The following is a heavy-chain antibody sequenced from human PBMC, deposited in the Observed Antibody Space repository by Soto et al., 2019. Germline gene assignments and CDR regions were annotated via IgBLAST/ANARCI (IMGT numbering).Heavy chain of an antibody. Sequence: QVQLVQSGAEVKKPGSSVRVSCKASGTIFSSYPISWVRQAPGQGLEWMGRIIPILGETNSAQKFQGRVTPTADKSTNTGYMKLTSLGLEATALYYCARGLGGRMDDWGQGTTVTVSS. CDR3: ARGLGGRMDD. CDR2: IIPILGET. CDR1: GTIFSSYP. V-gene: IGHV1-69*08. D-gene: IGHD3-16*01. J-gene: IGHJ6*02.